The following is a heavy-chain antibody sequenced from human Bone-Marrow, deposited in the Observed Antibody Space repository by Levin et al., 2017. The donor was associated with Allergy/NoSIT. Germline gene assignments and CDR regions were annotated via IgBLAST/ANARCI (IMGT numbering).Heavy chain of an antibody. V-gene: IGHV3-7*04. Sequence: PGGSLRLSCAASGFSFSSYWMSWVRQAPGKGLEWVANIKQDGSEPYYVGSLKGRFTISRDNAKNSLFLQMNSLRVEDTAVYFCARDRRGYWAFDIWGQGTVVTVSS. CDR1: GFSFSSYW. D-gene: IGHD5-18*01. CDR3: ARDRRGYWAFDI. CDR2: IKQDGSEP. J-gene: IGHJ3*02.